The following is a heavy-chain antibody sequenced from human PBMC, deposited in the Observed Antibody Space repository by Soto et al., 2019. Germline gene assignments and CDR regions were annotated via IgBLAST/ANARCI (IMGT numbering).Heavy chain of an antibody. D-gene: IGHD5-18*01. CDR2: IYYSGST. CDR3: ARSGPVSGYSYAE. J-gene: IGHJ4*02. CDR1: GGSISSYY. V-gene: IGHV4-59*01. Sequence: PSETLSLTCTVSGGSISSYYGSWIRQPPGKGLEWIGYIYYSGSTNYNPSLKSRVTISVDTSKNQFSLKLSSVTAADTAVYYCARSGPVSGYSYAEWGQGTLVTVSS.